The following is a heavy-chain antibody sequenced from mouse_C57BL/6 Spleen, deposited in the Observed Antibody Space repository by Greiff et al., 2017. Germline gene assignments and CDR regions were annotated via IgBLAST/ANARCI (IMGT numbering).Heavy chain of an antibody. CDR3: ARMIIYYGNYRGYFDV. Sequence: QVQLQQPGAELVKPGASVKLSCKASGYTFTSYWMQWVKQRPGQGLEWIGEIDPSDSYTNYNQKFKGKATLTVDTSSSTAYMQLSSLTSEDSAVYYCARMIIYYGNYRGYFDVWGTGTTVTVSS. D-gene: IGHD2-1*01. CDR1: GYTFTSYW. CDR2: IDPSDSYT. V-gene: IGHV1-50*01. J-gene: IGHJ1*03.